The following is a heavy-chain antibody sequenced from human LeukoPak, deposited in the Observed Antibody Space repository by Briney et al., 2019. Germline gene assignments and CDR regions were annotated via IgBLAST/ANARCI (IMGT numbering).Heavy chain of an antibody. D-gene: IGHD1-26*01. CDR3: ARATRSYLIPGYYYYMDV. J-gene: IGHJ6*03. V-gene: IGHV4-39*01. Sequence: TSETLSLTCIVSGGSISSSRWYWGWIRQPPGKGLEWIGSIYESGSTYYNPSLKSRVTISVDTSKNQFSLKLTSVTAADTAVYYCARATRSYLIPGYYYYMDVWGKGTTVTVSS. CDR2: IYESGST. CDR1: GGSISSSRWY.